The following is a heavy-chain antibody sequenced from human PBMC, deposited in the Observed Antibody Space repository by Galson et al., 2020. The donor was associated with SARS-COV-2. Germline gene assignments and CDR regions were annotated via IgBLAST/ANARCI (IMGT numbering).Heavy chain of an antibody. V-gene: IGHV2-5*02. Sequence: SGPTLVKPTQTLTLTCTFSGFSLSTSGVGVGWIRQPPGKALEWLALIYWDDDKRYSPSLKSRLTITKDTSKNQVVLTMTNMDPVDTATYYCAHRGNYGDYEGSTFDIWGQGTMVTVSS. CDR3: AHRGNYGDYEGSTFDI. CDR1: GFSLSTSGVG. J-gene: IGHJ3*02. CDR2: IYWDDDK. D-gene: IGHD4-17*01.